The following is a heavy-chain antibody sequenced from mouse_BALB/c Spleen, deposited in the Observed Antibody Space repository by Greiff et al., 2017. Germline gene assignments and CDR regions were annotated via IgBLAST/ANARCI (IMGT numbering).Heavy chain of an antibody. J-gene: IGHJ4*01. V-gene: IGHV1S137*01. CDR2: ISTYYGDA. D-gene: IGHD2-10*02. CDR3: ARSQYGKGAMDY. Sequence: VKLMESGAELVRPGVSVKISCKGSGYTFTDYAMHWVKQSHAKSLEWIGVISTYYGDASYNQKFKGKATMTVDKSSSTAYMELARLTSEDSAIYYCARSQYGKGAMDYWGQGTSVTVSS. CDR1: GYTFTDYA.